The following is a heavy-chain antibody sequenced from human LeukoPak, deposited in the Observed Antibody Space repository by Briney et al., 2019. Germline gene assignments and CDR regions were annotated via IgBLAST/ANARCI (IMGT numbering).Heavy chain of an antibody. CDR1: GYTFTSYG. CDR2: ISAYNGNT. J-gene: IGHJ3*02. D-gene: IGHD2-2*01. CDR3: ARDLPYPPYIVVVPAAMPDAFDI. V-gene: IGHV1-18*01. Sequence: APVKVSCKASGYTFTSYGISWVRQAPGQGLEWMGWISAYNGNTNYAQKLQGRVTMTTDTSTSTAYMELRSLRSDDTAVYYCARDLPYPPYIVVVPAAMPDAFDIWGQGTMVTVSS.